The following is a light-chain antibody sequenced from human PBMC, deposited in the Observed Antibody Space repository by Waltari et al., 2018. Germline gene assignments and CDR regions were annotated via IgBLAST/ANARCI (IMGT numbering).Light chain of an antibody. J-gene: IGKJ3*01. CDR2: AAS. CDR3: QKYNSAPHT. CDR1: QGISNY. V-gene: IGKV1-27*01. Sequence: DIQMTQSPSSLSASVGDRVTITCRSSQGISNYLAWYQQKPGKVPKLRIYAASTLQSGVPSRFSGSGSGTDFNLTIRSLQPEDVATYYCQKYNSAPHTFGHGTKVDIK.